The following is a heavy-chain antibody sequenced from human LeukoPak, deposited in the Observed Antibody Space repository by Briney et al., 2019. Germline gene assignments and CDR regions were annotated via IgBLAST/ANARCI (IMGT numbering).Heavy chain of an antibody. CDR1: GSTFSSYA. CDR2: ISYDGSNK. J-gene: IGHJ6*02. CDR3: AKRSAYYYYGMDV. V-gene: IGHV3-30*04. D-gene: IGHD5-24*01. Sequence: PGGSLRLSCAASGSTFSSYAMHWVRQAPGKGLEWVAVISYDGSNKYYADSVKGRFTISRDNSKNTLYLQMNSLRAEDTAVYYCAKRSAYYYYGMDVWGQGTTVTVSS.